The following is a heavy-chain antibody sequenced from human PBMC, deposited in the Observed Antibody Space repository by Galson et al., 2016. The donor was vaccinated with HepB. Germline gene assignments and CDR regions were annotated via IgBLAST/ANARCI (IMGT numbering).Heavy chain of an antibody. CDR3: ARDWSEIDYDVLTANYYYYHYGMDV. CDR1: GFTFSSYW. CDR2: ISSDGSTT. Sequence: SLRLSCAASGFTFSSYWMHWVRQAPGRGLVWVSRISSDGSTTYSADSVQGRFSISRDNVKNTVYLQMNSLRAEDTAVYYCARDWSEIDYDVLTANYYYYHYGMDVWGQGTTVTVSS. J-gene: IGHJ6*02. V-gene: IGHV3-74*01. D-gene: IGHD3-9*01.